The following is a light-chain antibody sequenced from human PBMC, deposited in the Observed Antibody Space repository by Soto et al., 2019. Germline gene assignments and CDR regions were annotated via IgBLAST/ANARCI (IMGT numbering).Light chain of an antibody. Sequence: QPVLTQPPSASGTPGQRVTISCSGSSSNIGSNTVNWYQQLPGTAPKLLIYSDDQRPSGVPDRFSGSKSGASASLAISGLQSEDEADYYCAVWDDSLNGLVFGGGTKLTVL. CDR2: SDD. CDR3: AVWDDSLNGLV. CDR1: SSNIGSNT. J-gene: IGLJ2*01. V-gene: IGLV1-44*01.